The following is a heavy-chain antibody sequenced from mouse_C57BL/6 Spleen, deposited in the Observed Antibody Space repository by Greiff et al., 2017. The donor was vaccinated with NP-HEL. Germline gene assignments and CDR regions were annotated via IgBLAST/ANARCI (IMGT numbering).Heavy chain of an antibody. J-gene: IGHJ2*01. CDR3: TTTVTDY. D-gene: IGHD2-2*01. V-gene: IGHV14-4*01. CDR1: GFNIKDDY. Sequence: VQLQQSGAELVRPGASVKLSCTASGFNIKDDYMHWVKQRPEQGLEWIGWIDPENGDTEYASKFQGKANITADTSSNTAYLQLSSLTSEDTAVYYCTTTVTDYWGQGTTLTVSS. CDR2: IDPENGDT.